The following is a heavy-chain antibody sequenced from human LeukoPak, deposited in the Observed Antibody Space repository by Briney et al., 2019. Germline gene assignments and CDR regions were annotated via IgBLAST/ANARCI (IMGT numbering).Heavy chain of an antibody. V-gene: IGHV3-30*18. CDR1: GFTFSIYS. J-gene: IGHJ4*02. CDR3: AKDKPRAYYYDSSGYYLGGFDY. Sequence: GGSLRLSCAASGFTFSIYSMNWVRQAPGKGLEWVAVISYDGSNKYYADSVKGRFTISRDNSKNTLYLQMNSLRAEDTAVYYCAKDKPRAYYYDSSGYYLGGFDYWGQGTLVTVSS. CDR2: ISYDGSNK. D-gene: IGHD3-22*01.